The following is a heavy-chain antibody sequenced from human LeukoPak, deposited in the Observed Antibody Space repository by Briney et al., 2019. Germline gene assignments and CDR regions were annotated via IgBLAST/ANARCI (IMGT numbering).Heavy chain of an antibody. V-gene: IGHV3-48*01. J-gene: IGHJ4*02. CDR3: ARDIYCSGGSCYSGWYY. CDR2: ISSSSSTI. Sequence: GGSLRLSCAASGFTFSSYSMNWVRQAPGKGLEWVSYISSSSSTIYYADSVKGRFTISRDNAKNSLYLQMNSLRAEDTAVYYCARDIYCSGGSCYSGWYYWGQGTLVTVSS. CDR1: GFTFSSYS. D-gene: IGHD2-15*01.